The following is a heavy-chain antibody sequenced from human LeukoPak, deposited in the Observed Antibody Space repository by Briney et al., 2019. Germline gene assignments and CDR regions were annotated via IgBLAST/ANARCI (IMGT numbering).Heavy chain of an antibody. CDR3: AHFLSYDFWSGYPPYYGMDV. Sequence: SGPTLVKPTQTLTLTCTFSGFSLSTSGVGVGWIRQPPGKALEWLALIYWNDDKRYSPSLKSRLTITKDTSKNQVVLTMTNMDPVDTATYYCAHFLSYDFWSGYPPYYGMDVWGQGTTVTVSS. V-gene: IGHV2-5*01. J-gene: IGHJ6*02. CDR1: GFSLSTSGVG. CDR2: IYWNDDK. D-gene: IGHD3-3*01.